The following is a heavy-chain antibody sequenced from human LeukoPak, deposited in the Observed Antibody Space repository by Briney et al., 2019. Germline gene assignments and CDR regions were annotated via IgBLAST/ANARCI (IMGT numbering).Heavy chain of an antibody. Sequence: PSETLSLTCTVSGNSISSGDNYWSWIRQPAGKGLEWIGRIYTSGSTNYNPSLKSRVTISGDTSGNQFSLRLTSVTAADTAVYYCARASYYDINGWVPFDYWGQGTLVTVSS. CDR3: ARASYYDINGWVPFDY. CDR1: GNSISSGDNY. V-gene: IGHV4-61*02. D-gene: IGHD3-22*01. CDR2: IYTSGST. J-gene: IGHJ4*02.